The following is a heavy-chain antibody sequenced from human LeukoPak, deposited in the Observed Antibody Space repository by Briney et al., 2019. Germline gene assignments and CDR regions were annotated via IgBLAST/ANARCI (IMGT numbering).Heavy chain of an antibody. J-gene: IGHJ4*02. D-gene: IGHD5-18*01. CDR3: ARRSSYGPHYFDY. Sequence: GESLKISCKGSGYIFTSYWIGWGRQMPGKGLKWMGIIYPGDSDTRYSPSFQGQVTISADKSISTAYLQWSSLKASDTAMYYCARRSSYGPHYFDYWGQGTLVTVSS. V-gene: IGHV5-51*01. CDR2: IYPGDSDT. CDR1: GYIFTSYW.